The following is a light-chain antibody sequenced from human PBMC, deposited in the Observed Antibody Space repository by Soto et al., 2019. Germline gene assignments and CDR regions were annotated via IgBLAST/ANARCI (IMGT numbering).Light chain of an antibody. J-gene: IGKJ4*01. CDR3: QQRSNWPPSLT. CDR1: QSVSSY. CDR2: DAS. Sequence: ELVLTQSPATLSLSPGERATLSCRASQSVSSYLAWYQQKPGQAPRLLMYDASNRATGIPARFSGSGSGTDFTLTISSLEPEDFAVYYCQQRSNWPPSLTFGGETKVEIK. V-gene: IGKV3-11*01.